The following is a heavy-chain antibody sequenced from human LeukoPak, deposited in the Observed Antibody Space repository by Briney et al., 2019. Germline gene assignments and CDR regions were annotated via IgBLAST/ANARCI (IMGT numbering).Heavy chain of an antibody. CDR1: GFTFSSYG. J-gene: IGHJ4*02. Sequence: PGGSLRLSCAASGFTFSSYGMHWVRQAPGKGLEWVANIKQDGSEKYYVDSVKGRFTISRDNAKNSLYLQMNSLRAEDTAVYYCARDLKSGFDYWGQGTLVTVSS. CDR2: IKQDGSEK. V-gene: IGHV3-7*01. CDR3: ARDLKSGFDY.